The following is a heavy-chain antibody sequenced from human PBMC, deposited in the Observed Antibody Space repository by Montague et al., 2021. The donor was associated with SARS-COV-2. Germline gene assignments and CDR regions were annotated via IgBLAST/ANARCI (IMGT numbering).Heavy chain of an antibody. D-gene: IGHD2-2*01. Sequence: SETLSLTCAVYGGSFSGYYWSWIRQPPGKGLEWIGEINHSGSTNXNPSLKGRVTISVDTSKNQFSLKLSSVTAADTAVYYCARARQDVVVPALGIGAYYYYYYMDAWGKGTTVTVSS. CDR2: INHSGST. CDR1: GGSFSGYY. J-gene: IGHJ6*03. V-gene: IGHV4-34*01. CDR3: ARARQDVVVPALGIGAYYYYYYMDA.